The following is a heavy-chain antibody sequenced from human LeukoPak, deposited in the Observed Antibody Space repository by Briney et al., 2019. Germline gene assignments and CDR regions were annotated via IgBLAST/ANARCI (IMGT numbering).Heavy chain of an antibody. CDR2: ISGSGGRT. Sequence: GGSLRLSCAASGFTFSSYAMSWVRQAPGEWLEWVSSISGSGGRTHYADSVGGRFTISRDNSKNTLYLQMDSLRAEDTAVYYCATPPTVTRNYWGQGTLVTVSS. V-gene: IGHV3-23*01. CDR1: GFTFSSYA. CDR3: ATPPTVTRNY. D-gene: IGHD4-17*01. J-gene: IGHJ4*02.